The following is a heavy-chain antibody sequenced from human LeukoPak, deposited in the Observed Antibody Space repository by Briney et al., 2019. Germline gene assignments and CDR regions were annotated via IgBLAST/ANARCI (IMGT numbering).Heavy chain of an antibody. CDR2: IYYSGST. CDR1: GGSISTSSIY. Sequence: KPSETLSLTCTVSGGSISTSSIYWAWIRQPPGKGLEWIGTIYYSGSTEYNPSLKSRVTISVDTSKNQFSLKLSSVTAADTAVYYCARVRLSADYSGSYHTGLYYFDYWGQGTLVTVSS. D-gene: IGHD1-26*01. V-gene: IGHV4-39*07. CDR3: ARVRLSADYSGSYHTGLYYFDY. J-gene: IGHJ4*02.